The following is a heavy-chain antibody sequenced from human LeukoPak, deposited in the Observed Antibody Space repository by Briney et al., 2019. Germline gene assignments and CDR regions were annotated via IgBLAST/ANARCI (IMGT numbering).Heavy chain of an antibody. V-gene: IGHV1-69*06. Sequence: ASVKVSCKASGGTFSSYAISWVRQAPGQGLEWMGGIIPIFGTANYAQKFQGRVTITADKSTSTAYMELSSLRSEDTAVYYCARANYGDYGRGGFEIWGQGTMVTVSS. J-gene: IGHJ3*02. CDR1: GGTFSSYA. CDR3: ARANYGDYGRGGFEI. CDR2: IIPIFGTA. D-gene: IGHD4-17*01.